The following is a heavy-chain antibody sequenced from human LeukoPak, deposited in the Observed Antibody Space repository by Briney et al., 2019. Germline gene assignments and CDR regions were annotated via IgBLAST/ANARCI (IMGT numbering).Heavy chain of an antibody. Sequence: GGSLRLSCAASGFTFSDAWMCWVRQAPGKGLGWVGRIKSKTDGGTTDYAAPVKGRFTISRDDSKTTLYLQMDSLKTEDTVVYYCSTYRSSAASYWGQGTLVTVSS. J-gene: IGHJ4*02. CDR1: GFTFSDAW. CDR3: STYRSSAASY. V-gene: IGHV3-15*01. D-gene: IGHD6-13*01. CDR2: IKSKTDGGTT.